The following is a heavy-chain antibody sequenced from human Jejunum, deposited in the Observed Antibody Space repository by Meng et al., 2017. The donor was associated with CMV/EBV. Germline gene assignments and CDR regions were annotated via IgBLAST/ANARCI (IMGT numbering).Heavy chain of an antibody. CDR3: ARGTGAGNY. J-gene: IGHJ4*02. CDR2: TSAYNTHT. V-gene: IGHV1-18*01. D-gene: IGHD1-26*01. Sequence: QVPIVQSGHEVKKPGASVRVSCKTSGYTFTDFGISWVRQAPGQGLEWMGWTSAYNTHTNYAQKFQDRFTMTTDTSTNTAYMELRNLRSDDTAIYYCARGTGAGNYWGPGTLVTVSS. CDR1: GYTFTDFG.